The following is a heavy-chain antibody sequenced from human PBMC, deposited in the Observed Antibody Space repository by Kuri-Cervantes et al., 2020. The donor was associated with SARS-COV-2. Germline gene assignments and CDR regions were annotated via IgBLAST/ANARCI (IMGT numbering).Heavy chain of an antibody. CDR3: ARDSMTTRDFDY. D-gene: IGHD4-11*01. Sequence: ETLSLTCVASGFTFSSYWMHWVRQAPGKGLVWVSRLTNDGSDAIFADSVKGRLTISRDNAKNMLYLYMNSLRADDTAVYYCARDSMTTRDFDYWGQGTLVTVSS. CDR1: GFTFSSYW. CDR2: LTNDGSDA. J-gene: IGHJ4*02. V-gene: IGHV3-74*01.